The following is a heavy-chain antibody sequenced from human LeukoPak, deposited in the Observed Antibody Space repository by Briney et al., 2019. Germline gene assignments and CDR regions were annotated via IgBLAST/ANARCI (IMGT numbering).Heavy chain of an antibody. V-gene: IGHV4-39*01. CDR3: ARHEAYCGGDCYSGFGAFDI. D-gene: IGHD2-21*01. CDR2: IYYSGST. J-gene: IGHJ3*02. Sequence: PSETLSLXCTVSGGSISSSSYYWGWIRQPPGKGLEWIGSIYYSGSTYYNPFLKSRVTISVDTSKNQFSLKLSSVTAADTAVYYCARHEAYCGGDCYSGFGAFDIWGQGTMVTVSS. CDR1: GGSISSSSYY.